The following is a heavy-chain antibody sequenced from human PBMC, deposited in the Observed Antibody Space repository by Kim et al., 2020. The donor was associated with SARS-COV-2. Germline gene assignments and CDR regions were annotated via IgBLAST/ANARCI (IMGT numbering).Heavy chain of an antibody. CDR2: ISNSGDDT. CDR3: VKTGNAGYADY. Sequence: GGSLRLSCAASGYAFSNYGMNWVRQAPGKGLEWVSFISNSGDDTYYADSVKGRFSISRDNSKNTVYLQMTTLRAEDTAVYYCVKTGNAGYADYWGQGTLVTVSS. CDR1: GYAFSNYG. J-gene: IGHJ4*02. D-gene: IGHD2-8*01. V-gene: IGHV3-23*01.